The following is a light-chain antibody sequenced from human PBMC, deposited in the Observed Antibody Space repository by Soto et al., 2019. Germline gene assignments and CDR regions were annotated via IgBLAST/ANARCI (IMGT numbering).Light chain of an antibody. Sequence: DIQMTQSPSPLSASIGDKVTITCRASLSINTYLNWYQQKPGKAPKLLIYAASTLQSGVPSRFSGSGSETDFTLTISSLQPDDFEVYFCQESFTTLGTFGQGTKVDIX. CDR2: AAS. J-gene: IGKJ1*01. CDR1: LSINTY. V-gene: IGKV1-39*01. CDR3: QESFTTLGT.